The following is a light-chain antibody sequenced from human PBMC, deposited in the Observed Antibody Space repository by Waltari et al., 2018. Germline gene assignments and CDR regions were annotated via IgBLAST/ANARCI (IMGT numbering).Light chain of an antibody. CDR1: GSNIGAGYD. J-gene: IGLJ3*02. CDR2: GST. CDR3: QSYDTSLSVV. Sequence: QSVLTPPPSVSGAPGQRVTISCPGSGSNIGAGYDVHWYQQLPRAAPKLLIYGSTSRPLGVPARFFGSTSGTSASLAITGLQAEDEADYYCQSYDTSLSVVFGGGTKLTVL. V-gene: IGLV1-40*01.